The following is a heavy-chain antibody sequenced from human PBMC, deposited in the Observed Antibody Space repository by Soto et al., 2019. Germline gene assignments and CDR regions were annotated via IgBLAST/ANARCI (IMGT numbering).Heavy chain of an antibody. D-gene: IGHD6-25*01. CDR2: IIPILGIA. J-gene: IGHJ4*02. Sequence: QVQLVQSGAEVKKPGSSVNVSCKASGGTFSSYTISWVRQAPGQGLEWMGRIIPILGIANYAQKFQGRVTITEDKSTSTAYMELSSLRSEDTAVYYCARGTGIAAGFDYWGQGTLVTVSS. CDR1: GGTFSSYT. V-gene: IGHV1-69*02. CDR3: ARGTGIAAGFDY.